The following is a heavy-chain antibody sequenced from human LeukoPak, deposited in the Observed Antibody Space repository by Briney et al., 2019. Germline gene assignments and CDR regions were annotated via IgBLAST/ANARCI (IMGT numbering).Heavy chain of an antibody. CDR3: ARALSSGYYWGYFDY. J-gene: IGHJ4*02. V-gene: IGHV5-51*01. D-gene: IGHD3-22*01. Sequence: GESLKISCKASGYSFTSYWIGWVRQMPGKGLEWMGIIYPGDSDTRYSPSFQGQVTISADKSISTAYLQWSSLKASDTAMYYCARALSSGYYWGYFDYWGQGTLVTVSS. CDR1: GYSFTSYW. CDR2: IYPGDSDT.